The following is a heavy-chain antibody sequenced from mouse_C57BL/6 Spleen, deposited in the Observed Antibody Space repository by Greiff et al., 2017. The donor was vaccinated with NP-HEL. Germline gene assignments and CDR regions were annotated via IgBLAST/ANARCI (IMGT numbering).Heavy chain of an antibody. J-gene: IGHJ2*01. D-gene: IGHD1-1*01. Sequence: EVKLMESGGGLVKPGGSLKLSCAASGFTFSDYGMHWVRQAPEKGLEWVAYISSGSSTIYYADTVKGRFTISRDNAKNTLFLQMTSLRSEDTAMYYCARGPPGLRFDYWGQGTTLTVSS. CDR1: GFTFSDYG. CDR3: ARGPPGLRFDY. CDR2: ISSGSSTI. V-gene: IGHV5-17*01.